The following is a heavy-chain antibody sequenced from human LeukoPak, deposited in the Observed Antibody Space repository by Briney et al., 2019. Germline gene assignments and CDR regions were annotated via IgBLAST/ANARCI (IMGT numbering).Heavy chain of an antibody. Sequence: PAVTLRLSCAASGVTFSSYDMNWARQAPGKGLEWVSAIGTAGDTNYPGSVKGRFTISRENAKNSYSAQMNSLRVGLQARAFFAVRGNRYCSGGSCYMFDYWGQGTLVTVSS. J-gene: IGHJ4*02. V-gene: IGHV3-13*01. CDR1: GVTFSSYD. D-gene: IGHD2-15*01. CDR3: AVRGNRYCSGGSCYMFDY. CDR2: IGTAGDT.